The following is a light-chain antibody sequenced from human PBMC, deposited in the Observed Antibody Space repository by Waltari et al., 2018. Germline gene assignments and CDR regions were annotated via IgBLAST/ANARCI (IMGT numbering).Light chain of an antibody. J-gene: IGLJ3*02. V-gene: IGLV2-14*01. Sequence: QSALTQPASVSGSPGQSITISCTGTSSDIGDYIVSWDQQHPGKAPKLMIYEAGSRPPGFSNRFSGSKSGNTASLTISGLQAEDEADYYCLSYTTSSILGVFGGGTKLTVL. CDR1: SSDIGDYI. CDR3: LSYTTSSILGV. CDR2: EAG.